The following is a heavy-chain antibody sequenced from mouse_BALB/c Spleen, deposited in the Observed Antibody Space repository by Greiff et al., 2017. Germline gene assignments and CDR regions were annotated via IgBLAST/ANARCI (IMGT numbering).Heavy chain of an antibody. CDR2: ISTYYGNT. Sequence: VQLQQSGPELVRPGVSVKISCKGSGYTFTDYAMHWVKQSHAKSLEWIGVISTYYGNTNYNQKFKGKATMTVDKSSSTAYMELARLTSEDSAIYYCARGNYSLLRLYYAMDYWGQGTSVTVSS. CDR3: ARGNYSLLRLYYAMDY. D-gene: IGHD1-2*01. CDR1: GYTFTDYA. J-gene: IGHJ4*01. V-gene: IGHV1-67*01.